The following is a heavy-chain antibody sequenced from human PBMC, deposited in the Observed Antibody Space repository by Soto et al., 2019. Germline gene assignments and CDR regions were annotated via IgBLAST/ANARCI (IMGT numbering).Heavy chain of an antibody. V-gene: IGHV1-69*06. CDR3: ARGVSNSGAYYTGPSAYDL. D-gene: IGHD3-10*01. CDR1: GGTFSGYG. J-gene: IGHJ3*01. CDR2: TVPVFDTS. Sequence: QVQLVQSGAVVKKPGSSVEVSCQASGGTFSGYGISWVRQAPGQGLEWMGGTVPVFDTSKYAPRFQGRVTITTDKSTSTAYMELSSVTSDDTAIYFCARGVSNSGAYYTGPSAYDLWGQGILVIVSS.